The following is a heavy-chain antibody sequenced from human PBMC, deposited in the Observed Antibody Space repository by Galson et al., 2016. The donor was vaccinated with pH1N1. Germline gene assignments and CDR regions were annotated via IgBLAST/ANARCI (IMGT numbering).Heavy chain of an antibody. CDR2: ISSSGSGSTI. CDR1: GFTFSSYE. Sequence: SLRLSCAASGFTFSSYEMNWVRQAPGKGLEWVSYISSSGSGSTIYYADSVKGRFTISRDNAKNSLYLQMNSLRAEDTAVYYCARDQYSGFDDEAFDQWGQGTLVTVSS. D-gene: IGHD5-12*01. V-gene: IGHV3-48*03. CDR3: ARDQYSGFDDEAFDQ. J-gene: IGHJ4*02.